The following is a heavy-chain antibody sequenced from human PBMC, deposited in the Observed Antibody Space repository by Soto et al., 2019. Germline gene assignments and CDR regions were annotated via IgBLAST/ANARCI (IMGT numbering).Heavy chain of an antibody. Sequence: ASVKVSCKASGYTFTSYGISRVRQAPGQGLEWMGWISAYNGNTNYAQKLQGRVTMTTDTSTSTAYMELRSLRSDDTAVYYCARERYYDILTGYQNYYYYGMDVWGQGTTVTVSS. CDR1: GYTFTSYG. CDR3: ARERYYDILTGYQNYYYYGMDV. D-gene: IGHD3-9*01. V-gene: IGHV1-18*01. CDR2: ISAYNGNT. J-gene: IGHJ6*02.